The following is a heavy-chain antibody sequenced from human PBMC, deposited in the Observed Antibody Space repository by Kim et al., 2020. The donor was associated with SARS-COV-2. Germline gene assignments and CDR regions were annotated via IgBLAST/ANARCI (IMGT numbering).Heavy chain of an antibody. D-gene: IGHD3-22*01. V-gene: IGHV1-18*01. CDR3: ARGDSRAFLYYFDY. Sequence: AQKLQGRVTMTTDTSTSTAYMELRSLRSDDTAVYYCARGDSRAFLYYFDYWGQGTLVTVSS. J-gene: IGHJ4*02.